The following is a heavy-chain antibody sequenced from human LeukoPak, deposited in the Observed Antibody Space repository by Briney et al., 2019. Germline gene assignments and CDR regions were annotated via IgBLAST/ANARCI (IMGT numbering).Heavy chain of an antibody. CDR3: ARDDHSPPYHYAMGV. V-gene: IGHV4-59*01. D-gene: IGHD4-11*01. CDR2: IWYSGDT. CDR1: GGSISSSS. Sequence: SETLSLTCTVSGGSISSSSWSWVRQDPGKRLEWIGFIWYSGDTDYNPSLRSRVTISVDTSKNQFSLKLNSVTAADTAVYYCARDDHSPPYHYAMGVWGQGITVTVSS. J-gene: IGHJ6*02.